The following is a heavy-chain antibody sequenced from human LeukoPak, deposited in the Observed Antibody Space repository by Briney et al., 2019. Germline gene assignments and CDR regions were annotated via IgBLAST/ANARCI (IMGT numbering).Heavy chain of an antibody. CDR1: GFTFSSYW. V-gene: IGHV3-7*04. J-gene: IGHJ4*02. CDR3: ARDKVVGASSLDY. CDR2: IKQDESEK. D-gene: IGHD1-26*01. Sequence: PGGSLRLSCAASGFTFSSYWMSWVRQAPGRGLEWVANIKQDESEKFYVVSVMGRFTISRDNAKNSLYLQMNGLRAEDTAVYYCARDKVVGASSLDYWGQGTLVTVSS.